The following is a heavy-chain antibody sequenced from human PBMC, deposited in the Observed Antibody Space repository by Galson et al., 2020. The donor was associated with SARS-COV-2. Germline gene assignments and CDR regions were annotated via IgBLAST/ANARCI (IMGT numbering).Heavy chain of an antibody. CDR2: ITGSGAPT. Sequence: QAGGSLRLSCAGSGFTFSSYAINWVRQAPGKGLERVSGITGSGAPTYYADSVKGRFTISRDNSKNTVYLQMNSLRAEDTAVYFCASGSTRNPNWGQGTLVTVSS. J-gene: IGHJ4*02. V-gene: IGHV3-23*01. CDR3: ASGSTRNPN. D-gene: IGHD6-13*01. CDR1: GFTFSSYA.